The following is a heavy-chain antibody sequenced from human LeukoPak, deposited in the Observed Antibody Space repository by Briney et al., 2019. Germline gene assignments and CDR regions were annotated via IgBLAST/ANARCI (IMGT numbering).Heavy chain of an antibody. Sequence: PGGSLRLSCAASGFTVGYNYMTWVRQTPGKGLEWVAAIYNSGSTYYADSVKGRFTISRDNSKNTMYLQMNSLKGEDTAVYYCARRSNPPGRIDHWGQGTLGTVSS. CDR2: IYNSGST. J-gene: IGHJ4*02. D-gene: IGHD1-14*01. CDR1: GFTVGYNY. CDR3: ARRSNPPGRIDH. V-gene: IGHV3-66*04.